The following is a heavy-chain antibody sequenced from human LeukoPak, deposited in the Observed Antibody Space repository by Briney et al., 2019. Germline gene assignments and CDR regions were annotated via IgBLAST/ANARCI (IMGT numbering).Heavy chain of an antibody. V-gene: IGHV1-8*01. CDR3: ARVAGNCGGDCYRLVY. J-gene: IGHJ4*02. CDR2: MNPNSGNT. CDR1: GYTLTTYD. D-gene: IGHD2-21*01. Sequence: GASVKASCKASGYTLTTYDINWVRQATGQGLEWMAWMNPNSGNTGYAQKFQGRVTMTRNTSISTAYMELSSLRSEDTAVYYCARVAGNCGGDCYRLVYWGQGTLVTVAS.